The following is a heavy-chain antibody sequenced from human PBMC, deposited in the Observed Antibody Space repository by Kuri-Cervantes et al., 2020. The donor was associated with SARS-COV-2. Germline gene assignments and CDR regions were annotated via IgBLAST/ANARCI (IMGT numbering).Heavy chain of an antibody. CDR2: ISYDGSNK. V-gene: IGHV3-30-3*01. J-gene: IGHJ6*02. Sequence: GESLKISCAASGFTFSSYAMHWVRQAPGKGLEWVAVISYDGSNKYYADSVKGRFTISRDNSKNTLYLQMNSLRAEDTAVYYCAGGVFCGGGYYYGMDVWGRGTTVTVSS. D-gene: IGHD2-8*01. CDR3: AGGVFCGGGYYYGMDV. CDR1: GFTFSSYA.